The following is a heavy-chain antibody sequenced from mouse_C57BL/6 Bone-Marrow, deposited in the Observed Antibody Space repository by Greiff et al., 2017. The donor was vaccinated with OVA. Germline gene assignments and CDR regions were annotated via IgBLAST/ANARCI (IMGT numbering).Heavy chain of an antibody. J-gene: IGHJ3*01. CDR2: IDPETGGT. CDR3: TRYYKAWFAY. D-gene: IGHD2-12*01. V-gene: IGHV1-15*01. Sequence: QVQLQQSGAELVRPGASVTLSCKASGYTFTDYEMHWVKQTPVHGLEWIGAIDPETGGTAYNQKFKGKAILTADKSSSTAYMELRSLTSEDSAVYYCTRYYKAWFAYWGQGTLVTVSA. CDR1: GYTFTDYE.